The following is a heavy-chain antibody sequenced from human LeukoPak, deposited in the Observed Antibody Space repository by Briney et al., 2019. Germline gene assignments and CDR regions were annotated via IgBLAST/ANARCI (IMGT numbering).Heavy chain of an antibody. CDR3: ARAGIVDTYYYDSSGSGAFDI. Sequence: GASVKVSCRASGYTFTAYYIHWVRQAPGQGLEWMGWITPNSGGTKYAQRFQGWVTMTRDTSISTAYMELSRLRSDDTAVYYCARAGIVDTYYYDSSGSGAFDIWGQGTMVTVSS. J-gene: IGHJ3*02. D-gene: IGHD3-22*01. CDR2: ITPNSGGT. V-gene: IGHV1-2*04. CDR1: GYTFTAYY.